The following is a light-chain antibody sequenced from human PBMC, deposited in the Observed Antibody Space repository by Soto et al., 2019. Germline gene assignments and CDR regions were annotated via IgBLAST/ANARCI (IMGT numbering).Light chain of an antibody. CDR1: QTINNY. V-gene: IGKV1-39*01. J-gene: IGKJ3*01. CDR2: AAS. CDR3: QENSSPGLT. Sequence: IQMTQSQPSLSASVGDRVTISCRASQTINNYLNWYQQKPGKAPEVLIYAASTLQSGVPSRFSGSGSGTEFTLSISRVQPEDFATYYCQENSSPGLTFGPRTKVDIK.